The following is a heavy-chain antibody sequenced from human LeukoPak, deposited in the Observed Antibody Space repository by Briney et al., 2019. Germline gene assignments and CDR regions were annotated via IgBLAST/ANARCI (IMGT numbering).Heavy chain of an antibody. CDR1: GGTFSSYA. Sequence: ASVKVSCKASGGTFSSYAISWVRQAPGQGLEWMGRIIPILGIANYAQKFQGRVTITADKSTSTAYMELSSLRSEDTAVYYCARSYPDRRVVPAAMEGPVVAFDIWGQGIMVTVSS. CDR2: IIPILGIA. CDR3: ARSYPDRRVVPAAMEGPVVAFDI. V-gene: IGHV1-69*04. J-gene: IGHJ3*02. D-gene: IGHD2-2*01.